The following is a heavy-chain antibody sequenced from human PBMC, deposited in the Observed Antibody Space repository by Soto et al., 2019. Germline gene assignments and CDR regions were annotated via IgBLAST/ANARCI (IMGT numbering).Heavy chain of an antibody. J-gene: IGHJ5*02. CDR2: INTDGSDT. CDR3: VRGDAVTIWPLWS. D-gene: IGHD2-21*01. V-gene: IGHV3-74*01. Sequence: EVQLVESGGGLVQPGGSLTLSCAASGFTFSSHWMHWVRQAPGKGLVCVSRINTDGSDTTYADSVKGRFTISRDNAKNTLYLQLNSLRAEDTAVYYGVRGDAVTIWPLWSWGQGTLVTVSS. CDR1: GFTFSSHW.